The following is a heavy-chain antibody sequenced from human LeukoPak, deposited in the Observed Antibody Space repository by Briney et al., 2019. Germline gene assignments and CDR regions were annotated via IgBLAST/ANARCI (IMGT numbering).Heavy chain of an antibody. J-gene: IGHJ5*02. CDR3: ARDPLYCSSTSCP. Sequence: GRSLRLSCAASGFTFSSYAMHWVRQAPGKGLEWVAVISYDGSNKYYADSVKGRFTISRDSSKNTLYLQMNSLRAEDTAVYYCARDPLYCSSTSCPWGQGTLVTVSS. CDR1: GFTFSSYA. CDR2: ISYDGSNK. V-gene: IGHV3-30-3*01. D-gene: IGHD2-2*01.